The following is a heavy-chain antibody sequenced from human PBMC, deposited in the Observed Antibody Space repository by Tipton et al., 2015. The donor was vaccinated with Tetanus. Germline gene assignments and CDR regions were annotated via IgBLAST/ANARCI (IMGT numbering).Heavy chain of an antibody. CDR1: GGSFSGYY. Sequence: TLSLTCAVYGGSFSGYYWRWIRQPPGKGLEWIGEINHSGSTNYNPSLKSRVTISVDTSKNKFSLKLSSVTAADTAVYYCARGATGTINYYFDYWGQGTLVTVSS. CDR3: ARGATGTINYYFDY. V-gene: IGHV4-34*01. CDR2: INHSGST. J-gene: IGHJ4*02. D-gene: IGHD1/OR15-1a*01.